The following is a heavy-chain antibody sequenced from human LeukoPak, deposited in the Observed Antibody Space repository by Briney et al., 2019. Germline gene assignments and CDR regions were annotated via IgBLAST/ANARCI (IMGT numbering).Heavy chain of an antibody. V-gene: IGHV1-69*04. J-gene: IGHJ4*02. CDR2: IIPIFGVA. CDR1: GGTFSSYA. CDR3: ARGRGYYDSSGYFDY. D-gene: IGHD3-22*01. Sequence: SVKVSCKASGGTFSSYAISWVRQAPGQGLEWMGRIIPIFGVANYAQKFQGRVTITADKSTSTAYMELSSLRSEDTAVYYCARGRGYYDSSGYFDYWGQGTLVTVSS.